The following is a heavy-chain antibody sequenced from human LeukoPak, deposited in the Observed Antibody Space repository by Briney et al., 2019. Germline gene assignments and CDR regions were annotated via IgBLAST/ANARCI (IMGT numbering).Heavy chain of an antibody. D-gene: IGHD6-19*01. Sequence: GGCLRLSWAASGFTFSSYAMSWVRQAPGKGLEWVSAISGSGGSTYYADSVKGRFTISRDNSKNTLYLQMNSLRAEDTAVYYCAKDKGDSSGWLNFDYWGQGTLVTVSS. V-gene: IGHV3-23*01. CDR1: GFTFSSYA. CDR3: AKDKGDSSGWLNFDY. J-gene: IGHJ4*02. CDR2: ISGSGGST.